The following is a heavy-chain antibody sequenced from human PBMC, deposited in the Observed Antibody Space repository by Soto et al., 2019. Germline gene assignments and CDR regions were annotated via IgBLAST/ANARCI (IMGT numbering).Heavy chain of an antibody. CDR2: LIPIFGTA. CDR1: GGTFSTYS. CDR3: ASSSGNNYGVGTNYYFDY. V-gene: IGHV1-69*06. D-gene: IGHD1-26*01. Sequence: QVQLVQSGAEVKKPVSSVKVSCKTSGGTFSTYSIVWVRHAPGEGLEWMGGLIPIFGTANYAQKFQDRVTITADKSTNTAFMELSSLKSEDTAMYYCASSSGNNYGVGTNYYFDYWCQGTLVTVSS. J-gene: IGHJ4*02.